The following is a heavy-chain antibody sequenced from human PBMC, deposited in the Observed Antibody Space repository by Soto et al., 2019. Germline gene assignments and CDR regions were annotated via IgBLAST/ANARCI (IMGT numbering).Heavy chain of an antibody. Sequence: GGSLRLSCAASGFTFSSYGMHWVRQAPGKGLEWVAVISYDGSNKYYADSVKGRFTISRDNSKNTLYLQMNSLRAEDTAGYYCAKDGVHSGRYPYPDYWGQGTLVTVLL. D-gene: IGHD1-26*01. J-gene: IGHJ4*02. V-gene: IGHV3-30*18. CDR1: GFTFSSYG. CDR3: AKDGVHSGRYPYPDY. CDR2: ISYDGSNK.